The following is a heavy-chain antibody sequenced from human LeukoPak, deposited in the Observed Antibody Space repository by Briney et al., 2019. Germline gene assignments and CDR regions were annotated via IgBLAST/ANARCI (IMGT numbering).Heavy chain of an antibody. CDR3: ARGLMTTVTTTPFYYYYYMDV. CDR1: GGPFSGHY. V-gene: IGHV4-34*01. J-gene: IGHJ6*03. Sequence: SETLSLTCAVYGGPFSGHYWNWIRQPPGKGLEWIGEINHSGSTNYNPSLKSRVTISVDTSKNQFSLKLSSVTAADTAVYYCARGLMTTVTTTPFYYYYYMDVWGKGTTVTVSS. D-gene: IGHD4-17*01. CDR2: INHSGST.